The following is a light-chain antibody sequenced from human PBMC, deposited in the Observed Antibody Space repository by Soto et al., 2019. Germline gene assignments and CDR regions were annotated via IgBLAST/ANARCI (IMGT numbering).Light chain of an antibody. Sequence: QSLLTQPPSASGTPGQRLTISCSGSSSNIGSNTVNWYQQLPGTAPKLLIYSNNQRPSGVPDRFSGSKSGTSASLAISGLQSEDEADYYCAAWDDSLNGPVFGGGTKLTVL. J-gene: IGLJ2*01. CDR1: SSNIGSNT. CDR3: AAWDDSLNGPV. V-gene: IGLV1-44*01. CDR2: SNN.